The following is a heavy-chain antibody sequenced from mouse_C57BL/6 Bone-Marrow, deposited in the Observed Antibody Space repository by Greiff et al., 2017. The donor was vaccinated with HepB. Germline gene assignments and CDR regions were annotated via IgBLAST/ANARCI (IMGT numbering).Heavy chain of an antibody. J-gene: IGHJ2*01. V-gene: IGHV5-6*01. CDR3: ARTSGYYYGSSFDY. D-gene: IGHD1-1*01. CDR1: GFTFSSYG. Sequence: EVNLVESGGDLVKPGGSLKLSCAASGFTFSSYGMSWVRQTPDKRLEWVATISSGGSYTYYPDSVKGRFTISRDNAKNTLYLQMSSLKSEDTAMYYCARTSGYYYGSSFDYWGQGTTLTVSS. CDR2: ISSGGSYT.